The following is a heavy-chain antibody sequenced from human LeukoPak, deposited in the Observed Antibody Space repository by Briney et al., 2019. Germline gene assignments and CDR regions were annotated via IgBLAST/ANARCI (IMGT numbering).Heavy chain of an antibody. D-gene: IGHD3-10*01. V-gene: IGHV3-23*01. Sequence: GGSLRLSCAASGFTFSNAWMSWVRQAPGKGLEWVSAISGSGGSTYYADSVKGRFTISRDNSKNTLYLQMNSLRAEDTAVYYCAKGRGVYYGSGPAKDAFDIWGQGTMVTVSS. CDR3: AKGRGVYYGSGPAKDAFDI. CDR2: ISGSGGST. J-gene: IGHJ3*02. CDR1: GFTFSNAW.